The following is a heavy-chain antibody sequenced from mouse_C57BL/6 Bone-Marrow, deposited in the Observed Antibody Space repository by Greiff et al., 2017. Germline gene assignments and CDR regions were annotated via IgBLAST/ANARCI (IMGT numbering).Heavy chain of an antibody. V-gene: IGHV1-7*01. D-gene: IGHD2-5*01. Sequence: QVQLQQSGAELAKPGASVKLSCKASGYTFTSYWMHWVKQRPGQGLEWIGYINPSSGYTKYNQKFKDKATLTADKASSTAYMQLSSLTYEDSAVYYCATYYSNYDAMDYWGQGTSVTVSS. CDR2: INPSSGYT. J-gene: IGHJ4*01. CDR1: GYTFTSYW. CDR3: ATYYSNYDAMDY.